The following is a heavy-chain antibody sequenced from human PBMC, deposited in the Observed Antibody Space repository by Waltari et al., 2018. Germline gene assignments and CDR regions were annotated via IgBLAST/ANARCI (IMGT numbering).Heavy chain of an antibody. Sequence: QVQLVDSGGGLVKPGGYLRLSCAASGFRFSDYYMGWIRQAPGKGLEWISYISSSGSTIYYADSVKGRFSISRDNGKNSLYLQMNSLRAEDTAVYYCTRPPGDRRRDYWGQGTLVTVSS. V-gene: IGHV3-11*01. CDR3: TRPPGDRRRDY. CDR2: ISSSGSTI. J-gene: IGHJ4*02. D-gene: IGHD3-10*01. CDR1: GFRFSDYY.